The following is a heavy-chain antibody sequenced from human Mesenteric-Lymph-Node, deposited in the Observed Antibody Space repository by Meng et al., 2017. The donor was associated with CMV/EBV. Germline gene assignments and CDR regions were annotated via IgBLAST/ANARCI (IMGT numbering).Heavy chain of an antibody. D-gene: IGHD6-19*01. J-gene: IGHJ4*02. CDR1: GFSVRSHA. CDR3: AKAGGSSGWYESDY. Sequence: SGFSVRSHAMSWVRQAPGMGLEWVSAISGNGGITFYAHSVRGRFTISRDNSKNTLYLQMNSLRAEDTAVFYCAKAGGSSGWYESDYWGQGTLVTVSS. CDR2: ISGNGGIT. V-gene: IGHV3-23*01.